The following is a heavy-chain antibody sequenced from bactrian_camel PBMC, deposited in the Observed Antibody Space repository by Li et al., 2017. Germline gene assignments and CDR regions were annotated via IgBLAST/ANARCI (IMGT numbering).Heavy chain of an antibody. V-gene: IGHV3-3*01. D-gene: IGHD3*01. CDR3: AADGLLPRCVPSGPYNY. CDR1: VYRRY. Sequence: HVQLVESGGGSVQAGGSLRLSCAASVYRRYMAWFRQTPGKTREGVAVLWGGDGSTYYSSSVKGRFTISQDSAKNTHYLQMNNLQVEDTATYYCAADGLLPRCVPSGPYNYWGQGTQVTVS. CDR2: LWGGDGST. J-gene: IGHJ4*01.